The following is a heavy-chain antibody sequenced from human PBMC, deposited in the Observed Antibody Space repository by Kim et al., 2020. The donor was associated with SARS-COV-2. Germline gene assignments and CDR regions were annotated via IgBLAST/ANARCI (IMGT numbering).Heavy chain of an antibody. CDR2: IACSDGTT. Sequence: GGSLRLSCTTSGFTFTGHAMSWVRQAPGKGLEWVASIACSDGTTYYVDSVKGRFSISRDDSNNTLYLQMSALRADDTAAYFCLKGGWGWIWDYWCQVTL. V-gene: IGHV3-23*01. D-gene: IGHD2-21*01. CDR1: GFTFTGHA. CDR3: LKGGWGWIWDY. J-gene: IGHJ4*02.